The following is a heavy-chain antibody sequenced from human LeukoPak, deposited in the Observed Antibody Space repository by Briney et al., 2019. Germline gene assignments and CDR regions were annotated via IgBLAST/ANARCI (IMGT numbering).Heavy chain of an antibody. CDR2: IYYSGST. CDR1: GGSISSYY. V-gene: IGHV4-59*01. D-gene: IGHD4-17*01. CDR3: ARATVTTLDYHYYMDV. Sequence: SETLSLTCTVSGGSISSYYWSWIRQPPGKGLEWIGYIYYSGSTNYNPSLRSRVTISVDTSKNQFSLKLSSVTAADTAVYYCARATVTTLDYHYYMDVWGKGTTVTISS. J-gene: IGHJ6*03.